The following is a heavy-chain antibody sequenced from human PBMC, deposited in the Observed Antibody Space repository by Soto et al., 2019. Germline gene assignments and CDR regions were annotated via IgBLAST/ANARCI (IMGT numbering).Heavy chain of an antibody. D-gene: IGHD5-18*01. V-gene: IGHV3-33*01. CDR2: IWCDGSNK. Sequence: QVQLVESGGGVVQPGRSLRLSCAASGFTFSSYGMHWVRPAPGKGLEWVAVIWCDGSNKYYADSAKGRFTISIDNSKNTLCLQRNSLRAEDSAVYYWARDGGGIHLNWFDPWGQGSLVTV. CDR3: ARDGGGIHLNWFDP. CDR1: GFTFSSYG. J-gene: IGHJ5*02.